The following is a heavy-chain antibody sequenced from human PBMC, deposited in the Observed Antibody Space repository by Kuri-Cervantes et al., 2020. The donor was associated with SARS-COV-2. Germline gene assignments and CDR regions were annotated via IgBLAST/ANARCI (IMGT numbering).Heavy chain of an antibody. CDR3: ARHTPSYYDFWSGYLIYYGMDV. D-gene: IGHD3-3*01. V-gene: IGHV4-39*01. CDR1: GGSISSSSYY. CDR2: IYYSGST. J-gene: IGHJ6*02. Sequence: SETLSLTCTVSGGSISSSSYYWGWIRQPPGKGLEWIGSIYYSGSTYYNPSLKSRVTISVDTSKNQFSLKLSSVTAADTAVYYCARHTPSYYDFWSGYLIYYGMDVWGQGTTVTVSS.